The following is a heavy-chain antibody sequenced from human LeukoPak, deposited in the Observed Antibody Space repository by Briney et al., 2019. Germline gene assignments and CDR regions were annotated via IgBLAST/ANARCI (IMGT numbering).Heavy chain of an antibody. CDR3: ARDQYCSSTSCPPEWFDP. CDR1: GFTFSSYS. J-gene: IGHJ5*02. D-gene: IGHD2-2*01. Sequence: PGGSLRLSCAASGFTFSSYSMNWVRQAPGKGLEWVSSISRSSSYIYYADSVKGRFTISRDNAKNSLYLQMNSLRAEDTAVYYCARDQYCSSTSCPPEWFDPWGQGTLVTVSS. V-gene: IGHV3-21*01. CDR2: ISRSSSYI.